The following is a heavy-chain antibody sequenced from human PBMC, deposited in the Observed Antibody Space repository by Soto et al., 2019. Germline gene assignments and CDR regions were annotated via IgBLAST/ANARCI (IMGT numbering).Heavy chain of an antibody. J-gene: IGHJ6*03. V-gene: IGHV1-18*01. CDR1: GYTFTSYG. CDR2: ISAYNGNT. D-gene: IGHD2-2*01. CDR3: ARVVVVPAAMPAFYYYYYMDV. Sequence: ASVKVSCKASGYTFTSYGISWVRQAPGQGLEWMGWISAYNGNTNYAQKLQGRVTMTTDTSTSTAYMELRSLRSDDTAVYYCARVVVVPAAMPAFYYYYYMDVWGKGTTVTVSS.